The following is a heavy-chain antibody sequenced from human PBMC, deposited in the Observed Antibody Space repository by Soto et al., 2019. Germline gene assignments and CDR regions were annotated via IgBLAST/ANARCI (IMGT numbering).Heavy chain of an antibody. D-gene: IGHD3-16*01. CDR3: AKDPGGDGGFVGLVDY. CDR2: ISGSGTFT. Sequence: EVQLLESGGGLVQPGGSLRLSCAASGFTFGSYAMSWVRQTPGKGLEWVSAISGSGTFTYYADSVKGRFTISRDISEHTGYLQRHELTAEDTGTYCCAKDPGGDGGFVGLVDYWGQGTLGTVSS. V-gene: IGHV3-23*01. J-gene: IGHJ4*02. CDR1: GFTFGSYA.